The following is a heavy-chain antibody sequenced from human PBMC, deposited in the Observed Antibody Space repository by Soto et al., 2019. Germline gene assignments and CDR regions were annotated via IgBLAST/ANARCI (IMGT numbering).Heavy chain of an antibody. J-gene: IGHJ3*02. CDR3: AKMSIGYSSSADDAFDI. Sequence: GGSLRLSCAASGFTFSSYGMHWVRQAPGKGLEWVAVISYDGSNKYYADSVKGRFTISRDYSKNTLYLQMNSLRAEDTAVYYCAKMSIGYSSSADDAFDIWGQGTMVTVSS. D-gene: IGHD6-6*01. CDR1: GFTFSSYG. CDR2: ISYDGSNK. V-gene: IGHV3-30*18.